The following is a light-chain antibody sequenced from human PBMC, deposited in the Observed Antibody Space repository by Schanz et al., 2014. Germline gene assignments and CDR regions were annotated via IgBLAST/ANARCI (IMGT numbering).Light chain of an antibody. J-gene: IGKJ1*01. CDR1: QSVSASY. Sequence: EIVLTQSPGTLSLSPGERATLSCRASQSVSASYLAWYQQKPGQAPRLLINGASTRATGIPARFSGSGSGTEFNLTISSLQSEDFASYYCQQYGDNPPWTFGQGTKVEIK. V-gene: IGKV3-20*01. CDR2: GAS. CDR3: QQYGDNPPWT.